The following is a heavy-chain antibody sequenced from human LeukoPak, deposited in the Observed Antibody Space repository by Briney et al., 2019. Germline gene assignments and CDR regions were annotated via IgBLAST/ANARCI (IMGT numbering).Heavy chain of an antibody. J-gene: IGHJ4*02. CDR1: GFTFGDYL. V-gene: IGHV3-49*03. Sequence: GGSLRLSCTASGFTFGDYLMSWFRQAPGKGLEWIGFISGGTTEYAASVKGRFNISRDESTSIAYLQMNSLTTEDTAVYYCSRGSGWLSVYWGQGTLVTVSS. CDR2: ISGGTT. CDR3: SRGSGWLSVY. D-gene: IGHD6-19*01.